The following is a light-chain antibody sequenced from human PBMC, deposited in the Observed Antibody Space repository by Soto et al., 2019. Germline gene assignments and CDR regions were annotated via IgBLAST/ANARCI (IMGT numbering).Light chain of an antibody. J-gene: IGLJ1*01. Sequence: QSALTQPPSVSGSPGQSVTISCTGTSTDFVSYNRVSWYQQPPGTAPKLIIYEASNRPSGVPDRFSGSKSGNTASLTISGLQAADEADYYCSLDISENTYVFGTGTKLTVL. CDR2: EAS. V-gene: IGLV2-18*01. CDR3: SLDISENTYV. CDR1: STDFVSYNR.